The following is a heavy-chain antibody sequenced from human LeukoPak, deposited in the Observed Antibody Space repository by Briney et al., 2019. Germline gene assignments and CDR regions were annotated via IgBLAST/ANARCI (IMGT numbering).Heavy chain of an antibody. CDR2: IWYDGSDK. CDR3: ARDPGGVVYFDY. D-gene: IGHD2-8*01. J-gene: IGHJ4*02. V-gene: IGHV3-33*08. Sequence: PGGSLRLSCAASGFTISNYDMHWVRQAPGKGLEWVAVIWYDGSDKYYADSVKGRFTISRDNSKNTLYLQMNTLRAEDTAVYYCARDPGGVVYFDYWGQGTLVTVSS. CDR1: GFTISNYD.